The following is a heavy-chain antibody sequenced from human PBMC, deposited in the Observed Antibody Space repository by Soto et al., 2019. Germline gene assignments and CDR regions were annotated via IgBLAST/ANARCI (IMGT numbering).Heavy chain of an antibody. Sequence: SGPTLVNPTQPLTLTCTFSGFSLSTRGMCVSWIRQPPGKALEWLARIDWDDDKYYSTSLKTRLTISKDTSKNQVVLTMTNMDPVDTATYYCARIRYSGSYYSIDYWGQGTLVTVSS. CDR3: ARIRYSGSYYSIDY. CDR2: IDWDDDK. CDR1: GFSLSTRGMC. D-gene: IGHD1-26*01. V-gene: IGHV2-70*11. J-gene: IGHJ4*02.